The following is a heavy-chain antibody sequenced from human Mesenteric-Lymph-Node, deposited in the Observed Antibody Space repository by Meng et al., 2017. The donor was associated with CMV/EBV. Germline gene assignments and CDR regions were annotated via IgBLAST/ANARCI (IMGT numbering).Heavy chain of an antibody. CDR2: IDFTGTVI. J-gene: IGHJ4*02. Sequence: GESLKISCAASGFSFNTYEFNWVRQAPGKGLEWISYIDFTGTVIHYADSVQGRFTISRDNAKNSLYLQMNSLRAEDTAVYYCARDVGIAAAYGYWGQGTLVTVSS. V-gene: IGHV3-48*03. CDR1: GFSFNTYE. D-gene: IGHD6-13*01. CDR3: ARDVGIAAAYGY.